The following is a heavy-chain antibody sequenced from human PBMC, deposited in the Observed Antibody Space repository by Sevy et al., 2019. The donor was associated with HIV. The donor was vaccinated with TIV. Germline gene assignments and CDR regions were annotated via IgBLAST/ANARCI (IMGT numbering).Heavy chain of an antibody. CDR1: GGTFISDA. J-gene: IGHJ6*02. CDR3: ARGRRLSGGNDYYYYYGMDV. Sequence: ASVKVSCKASGGTFISDAISWVRQAPGQGLEWMGGIIPMFGTAIYAQKFQRRVTITADESTSTAYMDLSSLRSEDTAVYYCARGRRLSGGNDYYYYYGMDVWGQGTTVTVSS. V-gene: IGHV1-69*13. CDR2: IIPMFGTA. D-gene: IGHD2-15*01.